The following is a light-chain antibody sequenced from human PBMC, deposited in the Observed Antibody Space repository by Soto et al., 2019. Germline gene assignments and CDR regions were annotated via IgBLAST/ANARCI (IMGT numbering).Light chain of an antibody. V-gene: IGKV3-11*01. Sequence: EIVLTQSPATLSLSPGERATLSCRASQSVSSYLAWYQQKPGQAPRLLIYDASNRATGIPARFSGSGSGTDFTLTISSLEPEDFAVYYCQQRRNSPPYTFGQGTKLEIK. J-gene: IGKJ2*01. CDR1: QSVSSY. CDR3: QQRRNSPPYT. CDR2: DAS.